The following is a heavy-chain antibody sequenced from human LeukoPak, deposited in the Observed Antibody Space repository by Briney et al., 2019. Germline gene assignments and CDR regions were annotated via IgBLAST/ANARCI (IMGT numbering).Heavy chain of an antibody. V-gene: IGHV3-33*01. Sequence: PGRSLRLSCAASGFPFSSYGMHWVRQAPGKGREWVAVIWYDGSKKYYGVSVKGRFTTSRDNSKNTLYLQVNSLRAEDTAVYYCARIYCGGDCLDSAPLSDAFDIWGQGTMVTVSS. CDR2: IWYDGSKK. CDR1: GFPFSSYG. J-gene: IGHJ3*02. D-gene: IGHD2-21*02. CDR3: ARIYCGGDCLDSAPLSDAFDI.